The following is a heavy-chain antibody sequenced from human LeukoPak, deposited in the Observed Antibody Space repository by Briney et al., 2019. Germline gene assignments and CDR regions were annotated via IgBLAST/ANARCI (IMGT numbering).Heavy chain of an antibody. CDR3: AKRYCSGGSCYMGFDY. V-gene: IGHV3-23*01. D-gene: IGHD2-15*01. Sequence: GGSLTLSYAPSGLPFSIYAMRCLRQAPGKGLEWVSALSGSGGSTYYADYVKGRFTISRDNSKNTMYLQMNSLRAEDTAVYYCAKRYCSGGSCYMGFDYWGQGTLVTVSS. CDR2: LSGSGGST. CDR1: GLPFSIYA. J-gene: IGHJ4*02.